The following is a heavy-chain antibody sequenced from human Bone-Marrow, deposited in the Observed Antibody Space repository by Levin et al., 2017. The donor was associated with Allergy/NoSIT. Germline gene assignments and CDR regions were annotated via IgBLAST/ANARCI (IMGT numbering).Heavy chain of an antibody. V-gene: IGHV3-9*01. J-gene: IGHJ3*01. CDR1: GFTFNDYA. CDR2: ISWNSNSL. D-gene: IGHD1-20*01. Sequence: PGGSLRLSCAASGFTFNDYAMHWVRQAPGKGLEWVSGISWNSNSLGYADSVKGRFTISRDNVKNSLYLQMNTLRAEDTALYYCAKGPMTITDDAFDLWGQGTLVTVSS. CDR3: AKGPMTITDDAFDL.